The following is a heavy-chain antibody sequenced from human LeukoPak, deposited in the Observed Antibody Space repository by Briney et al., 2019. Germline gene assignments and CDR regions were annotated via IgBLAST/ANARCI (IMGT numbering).Heavy chain of an antibody. D-gene: IGHD2-2*01. J-gene: IGHJ6*03. CDR1: GYTFTSYG. CDR3: ARDPHCSSTSCSWGYYYYYTDV. V-gene: IGHV1-18*01. Sequence: VASVTVSFKASGYTFTSYGISWVRQAPGQGIEWMGWISAYNGNTNYAQKLQGRVTMTTDTSTSTAYMELRSLRSDDTAVYYCARDPHCSSTSCSWGYYYYYTDVWGKGTTVTVSS. CDR2: ISAYNGNT.